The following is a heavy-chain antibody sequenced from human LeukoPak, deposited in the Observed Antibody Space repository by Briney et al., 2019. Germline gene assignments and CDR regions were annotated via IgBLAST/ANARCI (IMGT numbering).Heavy chain of an antibody. CDR3: ARERIDYSNYFYYYYYYGMDV. D-gene: IGHD4-11*01. Sequence: SVKVSCKASGGTFSSYAISWVRQAPGQGLEWMGGIIPIFGTANYAQKFQGRVTITADESTSTAYMELSSLRSEDTAVYYCARERIDYSNYFYYYYYYGMDVWGQGTTVTVSS. CDR2: IIPIFGTA. V-gene: IGHV1-69*13. J-gene: IGHJ6*02. CDR1: GGTFSSYA.